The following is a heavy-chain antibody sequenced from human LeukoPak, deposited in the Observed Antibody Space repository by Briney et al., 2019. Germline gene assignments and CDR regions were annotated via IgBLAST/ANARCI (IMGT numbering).Heavy chain of an antibody. CDR3: ARVHRYCSGGSCYLYFDY. Sequence: GGSLRLSCAASGFTFDDYGMSWVRQAPGKGLGWVSGINWNGGSTGYADSVKGRFTISRDNAKNSLYLQMNSLRAEDTALYYCARVHRYCSGGSCYLYFDYWGQGTLVTVSS. V-gene: IGHV3-20*04. D-gene: IGHD2-15*01. CDR2: INWNGGST. J-gene: IGHJ4*02. CDR1: GFTFDDYG.